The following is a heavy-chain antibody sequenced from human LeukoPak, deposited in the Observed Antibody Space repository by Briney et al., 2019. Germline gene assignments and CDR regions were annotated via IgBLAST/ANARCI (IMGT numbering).Heavy chain of an antibody. CDR1: GYTFTSYD. Sequence: ASVKVSCKASGYTFTSYDINWVRQATGQGLEWMRWMNPNSGNTGYAQKFQGRVTMTRNTSISTAYMELSSLRSEDTAVYYCARRDYYDSSGYSLGYFQHWVQGTLVTVSS. D-gene: IGHD3-22*01. V-gene: IGHV1-8*01. CDR2: MNPNSGNT. J-gene: IGHJ1*01. CDR3: ARRDYYDSSGYSLGYFQH.